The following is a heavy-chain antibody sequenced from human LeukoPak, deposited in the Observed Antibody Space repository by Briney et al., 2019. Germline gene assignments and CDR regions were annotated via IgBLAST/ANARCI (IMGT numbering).Heavy chain of an antibody. CDR2: IGGTGGNT. V-gene: IGHV3-23*01. CDR1: GFTFSDYA. Sequence: GGSLRLSCAASGFTFSDYAMSWVRQAPGKGLEWVSTIGGTGGNTYFADSVKGRFTISRDNSKNTLYLQMNSLRAEDTAVYYCASTFPYCSGGTCALGGQGTLVTVSS. CDR3: ASTFPYCSGGTCAL. J-gene: IGHJ4*02. D-gene: IGHD2-15*01.